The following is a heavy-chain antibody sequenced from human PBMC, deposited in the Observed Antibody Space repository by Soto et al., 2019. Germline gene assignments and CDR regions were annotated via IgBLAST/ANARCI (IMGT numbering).Heavy chain of an antibody. CDR1: GFTLSGSA. V-gene: IGHV3-73*01. D-gene: IGHD4-17*01. CDR2: IRSKANSYAT. CDR3: TRRGTTADYGMDV. Sequence: GGSLRLSCAASGFTLSGSAMHWVRQASGKGLEWVGRIRSKANSYATAYAASVKGRFTISRDDSKNTAYLQMNSLKTEDTAVYYCTRRGTTADYGMDVWGQGTTVTVSS. J-gene: IGHJ6*02.